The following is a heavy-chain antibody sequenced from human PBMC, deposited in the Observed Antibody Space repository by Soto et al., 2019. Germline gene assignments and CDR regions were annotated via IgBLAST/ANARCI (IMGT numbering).Heavy chain of an antibody. CDR3: ARDLGIAAAGNSNWFDP. CDR2: IIPILGIA. V-gene: IGHV1-69*04. J-gene: IGHJ5*02. D-gene: IGHD6-13*01. Sequence: ASVKVSCKASGGTFSSYTISWVRQAPGQGLEWMGRIIPILGIANYAQKFQGRVTITADKSTSTAYMELSSLRSEDTAVYYCARDLGIAAAGNSNWFDPWGQGTLVTVSS. CDR1: GGTFSSYT.